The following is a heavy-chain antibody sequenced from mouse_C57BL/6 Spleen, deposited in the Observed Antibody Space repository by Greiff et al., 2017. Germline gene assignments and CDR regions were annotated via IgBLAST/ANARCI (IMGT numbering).Heavy chain of an antibody. Sequence: VQLQQPGTELVKPGASVKLSCKASGYTFTSYWMHWVKQRPGQGLEWIGNINPSNGGTNYNEKFKSKATLTVDKSSSTAYMQLSSLTSEDSAVYYCARAPKSSDYYGSSGFAYWGQGTLVTVSA. CDR3: ARAPKSSDYYGSSGFAY. V-gene: IGHV1-53*01. CDR2: INPSNGGT. CDR1: GYTFTSYW. D-gene: IGHD1-1*01. J-gene: IGHJ3*01.